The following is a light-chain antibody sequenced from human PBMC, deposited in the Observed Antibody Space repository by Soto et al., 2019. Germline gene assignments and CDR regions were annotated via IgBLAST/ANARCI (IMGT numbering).Light chain of an antibody. CDR1: SSDVGTYNY. Sequence: QSALTQPASVSGSPGQSITISCTGTSSDVGTYNYVSWYQQHSGKAPKLMIYEVSNRPSGVSNRFSGSKSGNTASLTISGLEAEDEADYYGSAYTSSLTLYVFGSGTKVTVL. CDR3: SAYTSSLTLYV. CDR2: EVS. V-gene: IGLV2-14*01. J-gene: IGLJ1*01.